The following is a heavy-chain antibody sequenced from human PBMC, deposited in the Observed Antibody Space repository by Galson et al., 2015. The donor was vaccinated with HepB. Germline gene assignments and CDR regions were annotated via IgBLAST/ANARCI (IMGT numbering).Heavy chain of an antibody. D-gene: IGHD3-22*01. J-gene: IGHJ4*02. Sequence: SLRLSCAASGFTFSNYDMNWVRQAPGKGLEWVAVISYDGSNKYYADSVKGRFTISRDKSKNTLYLQMNSLRAEDTAVYYCARGEDLPRNRGYYNSDYWGQGTLVTVSS. CDR1: GFTFSNYD. V-gene: IGHV3-30-3*01. CDR3: ARGEDLPRNRGYYNSDY. CDR2: ISYDGSNK.